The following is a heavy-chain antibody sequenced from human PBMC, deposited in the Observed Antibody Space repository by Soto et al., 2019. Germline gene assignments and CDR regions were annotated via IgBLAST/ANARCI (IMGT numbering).Heavy chain of an antibody. Sequence: ETLSLTCTLSSGSIDTYYRSHVLQPPGKGVECIGYINYSWITNYNPSLKSRVTITLDTSKSQVSVKLSSVTAADTDVYYCGNARRSFGRIDTSDIWGQGTMVTVSS. CDR3: GNARRSFGRIDTSDI. CDR2: INYSWIT. V-gene: IGHV4-59*01. CDR1: SGSIDTYY. J-gene: IGHJ3*02. D-gene: IGHD1-26*01.